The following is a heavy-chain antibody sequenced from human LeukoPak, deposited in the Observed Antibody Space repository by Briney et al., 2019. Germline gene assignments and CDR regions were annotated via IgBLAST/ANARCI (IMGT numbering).Heavy chain of an antibody. D-gene: IGHD3-16*02. Sequence: SETLSLTCAVYGGSFSGYYWSWIRHPPGKGLEWIGEINHSGSTNYNPSLKSRVTISVDTSKNQFSLKLSSVTAADTAVYYCARESYDYVWGSYRLNTPFDYWGQGTLVTVSS. CDR3: ARESYDYVWGSYRLNTPFDY. CDR2: INHSGST. J-gene: IGHJ4*02. CDR1: GGSFSGYY. V-gene: IGHV4-34*01.